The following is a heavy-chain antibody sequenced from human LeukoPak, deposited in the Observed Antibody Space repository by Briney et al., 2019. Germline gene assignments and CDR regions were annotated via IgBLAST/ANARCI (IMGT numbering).Heavy chain of an antibody. V-gene: IGHV4-59*08. CDR3: ARVVGATVRSAFDI. CDR2: IYYSGST. J-gene: IGHJ3*02. D-gene: IGHD1-26*01. CDR1: GVSMSSYY. Sequence: SETLSLTCSVSGVSMSSYYWSWIRQPPGKGLEWIGYIYYSGSTNYNPSLKNRVTISVDTSKNQFSLKLSSVTAADTAVYYCARVVGATVRSAFDIWGQGTMVTVSS.